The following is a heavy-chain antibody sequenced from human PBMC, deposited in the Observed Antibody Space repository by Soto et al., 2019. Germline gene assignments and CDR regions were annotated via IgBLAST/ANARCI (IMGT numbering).Heavy chain of an antibody. CDR3: ARGLAAADLYYYYGMDV. D-gene: IGHD6-13*01. J-gene: IGHJ6*02. CDR1: GFTFSSYA. V-gene: IGHV3-30-3*01. CDR2: ISYDGSNK. Sequence: QVQLVESGGGVVQPGRSLRLSCAASGFTFSSYAMHWVRQAPGKGLEWVAVISYDGSNKYYADSVKGRFTISRDNSKNTLYLQMNSLRAEDTAVYYCARGLAAADLYYYYGMDVWGQGTTVTVSS.